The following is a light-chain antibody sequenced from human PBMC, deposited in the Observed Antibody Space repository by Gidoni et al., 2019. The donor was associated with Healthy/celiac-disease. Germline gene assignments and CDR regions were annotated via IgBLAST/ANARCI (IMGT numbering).Light chain of an antibody. Sequence: DIVMTQSPLALPVTPGEPASISCRSSQSLLHSNGYNYLDWYLQKPGQSPPLLIYLGSNRASGVPDRFIGSGSGTDFTLKISRVEAEDGAVYYCMQSLQTPLTFXGXTKVEIK. V-gene: IGKV2-28*01. CDR2: LGS. J-gene: IGKJ4*01. CDR1: QSLLHSNGYNY. CDR3: MQSLQTPLT.